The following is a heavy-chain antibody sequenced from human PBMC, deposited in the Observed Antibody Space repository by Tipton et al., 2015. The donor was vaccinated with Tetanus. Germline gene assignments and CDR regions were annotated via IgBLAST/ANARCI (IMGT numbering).Heavy chain of an antibody. CDR2: ISSTTSYI. J-gene: IGHJ4*02. D-gene: IGHD6-6*01. CDR3: ASGSSLDY. V-gene: IGHV3-21*01. Sequence: SLRLSCSVSGFIFSNYAMNWVRQAPGKGLEWVSSISSTTSYIYYADSVEGRFTISRDNAKNSLYLQMNSLRAEDTAVYYCASGSSLDYWGLGTLVTVSS. CDR1: GFIFSNYA.